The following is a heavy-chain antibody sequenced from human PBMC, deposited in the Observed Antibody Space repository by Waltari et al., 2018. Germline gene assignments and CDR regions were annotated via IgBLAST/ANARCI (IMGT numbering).Heavy chain of an antibody. Sequence: QMQLQESAPGLVKPSETLSVTCTVYGCSISSYYCSCITQPPVQQLEWIGYIYYSGSTNYNPSLKSRVTISVDTSKNQFSLKLSSVTAADTAVYYCARGGQAYYDYVWGSYTNWFDPWGQGTLVTVSS. CDR1: GCSISSYY. J-gene: IGHJ5*02. V-gene: IGHV4-59*01. CDR2: IYYSGST. CDR3: ARGGQAYYDYVWGSYTNWFDP. D-gene: IGHD3-16*01.